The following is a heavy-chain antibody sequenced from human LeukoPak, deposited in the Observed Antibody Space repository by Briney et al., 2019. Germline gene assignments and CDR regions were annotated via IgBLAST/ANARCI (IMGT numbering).Heavy chain of an antibody. V-gene: IGHV1-2*02. Sequence: ASVKVSCKASGYTFTGYYMHWVRQAPGQGLEWMGWINPNSGGTKYAQKFQGRVTMTRDTSISTAYMELSSLTSDDTAVYYCARGGSGTYYYDSSAYYLYWGQGTLVTVSS. J-gene: IGHJ4*02. CDR3: ARGGSGTYYYDSSAYYLY. CDR2: INPNSGGT. D-gene: IGHD3-22*01. CDR1: GYTFTGYY.